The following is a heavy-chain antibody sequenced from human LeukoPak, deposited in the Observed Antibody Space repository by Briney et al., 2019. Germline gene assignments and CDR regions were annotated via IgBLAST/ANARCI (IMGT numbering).Heavy chain of an antibody. J-gene: IGHJ3*02. V-gene: IGHV4-59*12. CDR1: GGSISSYH. Sequence: SETLSLTCTVSGGSISSYHWSWIRQPPGKGLEWIGYIYYSGSTNYNPSLKSRVTISVDKSKNQFSLKLSSVTAADTAVYYCARDPQVLGDVLGAFDIWGQGTMVTVSS. CDR3: ARDPQVLGDVLGAFDI. D-gene: IGHD2-8*02. CDR2: IYYSGST.